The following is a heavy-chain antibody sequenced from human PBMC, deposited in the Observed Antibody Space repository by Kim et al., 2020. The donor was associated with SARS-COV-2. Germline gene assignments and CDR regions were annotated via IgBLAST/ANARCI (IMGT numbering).Heavy chain of an antibody. V-gene: IGHV4-34*01. CDR3: ARGRGQWLVRSSLDP. Sequence: PSLRSRVTIAVDTSRNQFSLKRSSVTAADTAVYYCARGRGQWLVRSSLDPWGQGTLVTVSS. J-gene: IGHJ5*02. D-gene: IGHD6-19*01.